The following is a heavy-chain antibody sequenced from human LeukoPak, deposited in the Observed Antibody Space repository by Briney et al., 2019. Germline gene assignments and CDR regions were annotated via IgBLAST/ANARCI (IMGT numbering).Heavy chain of an antibody. CDR3: ARDGEPYGSYYYGMDV. CDR2: IIPIFGTA. V-gene: IGHV1-69*01. D-gene: IGHD1-26*01. CDR1: GGTFSSYA. Sequence: SVKVSCKASGGTFSSYAISWVRQAPGQGLEWMGGIIPIFGTANYAQKFQGRVTITADESTSTAYMELSSLRPEDTAVYYCARDGEPYGSYYYGMDVWGQGTTVTVSS. J-gene: IGHJ6*02.